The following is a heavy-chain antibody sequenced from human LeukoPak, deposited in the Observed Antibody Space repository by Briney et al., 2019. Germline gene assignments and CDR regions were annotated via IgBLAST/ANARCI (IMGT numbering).Heavy chain of an antibody. Sequence: GGSLRLSCAASGFTFSDYYMSWIRQAPGKGLEWVSYNSSSGSTIYYADSVKGRFTISRDNAKNSLYLQMNSLRAEDTAVYYCARADYGDYVDDAFDIWGQGTMVTVSS. D-gene: IGHD4-17*01. CDR2: NSSSGSTI. V-gene: IGHV3-11*01. CDR3: ARADYGDYVDDAFDI. CDR1: GFTFSDYY. J-gene: IGHJ3*02.